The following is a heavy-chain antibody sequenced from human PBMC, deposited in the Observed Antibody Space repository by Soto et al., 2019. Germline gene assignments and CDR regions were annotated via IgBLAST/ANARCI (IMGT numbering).Heavy chain of an antibody. CDR2: MNPNSGNT. CDR1: VYTFTSYD. V-gene: IGHV1-8*01. J-gene: IGHJ5*02. D-gene: IGHD3-3*01. Sequence: ASVKVSCKASVYTFTSYDINWVRQATGQGLEWMGWMNPNSGNTGYAQKFQGRVTMTRNTSISTAYMELSSLRSEDTAVYYCARGRVYDFWSGYFSQWWFDPWGQGTLVTVS. CDR3: ARGRVYDFWSGYFSQWWFDP.